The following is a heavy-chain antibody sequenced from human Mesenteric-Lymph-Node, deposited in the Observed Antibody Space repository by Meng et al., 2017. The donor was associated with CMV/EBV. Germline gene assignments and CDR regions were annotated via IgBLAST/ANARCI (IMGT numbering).Heavy chain of an antibody. Sequence: FTFSSYGMRWVRQAPGKGLEWVAVIWYDGSNKYYADSVKGRFTISRDNSKNTLYLQMNSLRAEDTAVYYCAREQEMATIWGFDAFDIWGQGTMVTVSS. V-gene: IGHV3-33*01. J-gene: IGHJ3*02. CDR2: IWYDGSNK. CDR3: AREQEMATIWGFDAFDI. D-gene: IGHD5-24*01. CDR1: FTFSSYG.